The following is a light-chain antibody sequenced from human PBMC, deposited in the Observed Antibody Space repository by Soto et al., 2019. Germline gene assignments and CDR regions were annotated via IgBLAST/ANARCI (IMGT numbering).Light chain of an antibody. J-gene: IGKJ2*01. V-gene: IGKV3-20*01. CDR2: AAS. CDR3: QQYGSSPAT. CDR1: QSVSSNY. Sequence: EVVLTQSPATLSLSPGEGAALSCRASQSVSSNYLAWYQQRPGQAPRLLIYAASNRAAGIPDRFSGSGSGTDFSLTISRLEPEDFAIYYCQQYGSSPATFGQGTKLEIK.